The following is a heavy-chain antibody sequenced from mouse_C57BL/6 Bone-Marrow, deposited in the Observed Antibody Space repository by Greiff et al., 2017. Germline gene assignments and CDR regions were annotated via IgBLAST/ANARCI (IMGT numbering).Heavy chain of an antibody. V-gene: IGHV1-63*01. CDR1: GYTFTNYW. CDR2: IYPGGGYT. D-gene: IGHD2-3*01. J-gene: IGHJ1*03. Sequence: VQLQQSGAELVRPGTSVKMSCKASGYTFTNYWIGWAKQQPGHGLEWIGDIYPGGGYTNYNEKFKGKAKLTADKYSSPPYMQFSSLTSEDSALYYCARDGYYWYFDVWGTGTTVTVSS. CDR3: ARDGYYWYFDV.